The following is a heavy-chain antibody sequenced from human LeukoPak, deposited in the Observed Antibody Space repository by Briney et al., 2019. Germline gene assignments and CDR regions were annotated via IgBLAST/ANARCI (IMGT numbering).Heavy chain of an antibody. J-gene: IGHJ4*02. Sequence: PSETLSLTCTVSGGSISSYYWSWIRQPPGKGLEWIGYIYSSGSTNYNPSLKSRITISVDTSKNQFSLKLSSVTAADTAVYYCARELGYSSSWYTLDYWGQGTLVTVSS. CDR3: ARELGYSSSWYTLDY. V-gene: IGHV4-59*12. CDR2: IYSSGST. D-gene: IGHD6-13*01. CDR1: GGSISSYY.